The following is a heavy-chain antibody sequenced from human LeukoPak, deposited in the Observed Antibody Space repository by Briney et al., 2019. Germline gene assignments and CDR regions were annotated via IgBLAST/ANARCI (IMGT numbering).Heavy chain of an antibody. CDR3: TRDSALLGVAFDL. D-gene: IGHD2-15*01. J-gene: IGHJ3*01. V-gene: IGHV3-64D*06. Sequence: GGSLGLSCSASGFPFNTYAIHWVRQAPGKGLEYVAGISSNGDNTDFADSAKGRFTISRDNSKSTLFLQMNSLRAEDTAVYFCTRDSALLGVAFDLWGQGTVVTVSS. CDR1: GFPFNTYA. CDR2: ISSNGDNT.